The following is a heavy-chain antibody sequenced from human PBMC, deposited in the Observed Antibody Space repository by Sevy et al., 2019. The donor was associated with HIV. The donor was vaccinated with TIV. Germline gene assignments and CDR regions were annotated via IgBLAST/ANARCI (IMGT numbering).Heavy chain of an antibody. D-gene: IGHD3-22*01. Sequence: ASVKVSCKASGYTFTGYYMHWVRQAPGQGLEWMGWINPNSGGTNYEQKFQGRVTMTRDTSISTAYMELSRLRSDDTAVYYCARDYYDSSGYYYFDYWGQGTLVTVSS. CDR1: GYTFTGYY. CDR3: ARDYYDSSGYYYFDY. J-gene: IGHJ4*02. CDR2: INPNSGGT. V-gene: IGHV1-2*02.